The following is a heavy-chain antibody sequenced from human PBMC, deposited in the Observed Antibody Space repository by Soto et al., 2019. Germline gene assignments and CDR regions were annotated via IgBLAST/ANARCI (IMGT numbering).Heavy chain of an antibody. D-gene: IGHD3-3*01. Sequence: ASVKVSCKASGYPFGAYYMHWVRQAPGQGLEWMGIINPSDGRTTYAQKFQGRLTLTRDTSSSTLFMELSSLKAEDTAFYYCGTVGQHLAETFDQWGQGSLVTVSS. CDR1: GYPFGAYY. CDR2: INPSDGRT. J-gene: IGHJ4*02. V-gene: IGHV1-46*01. CDR3: GTVGQHLAETFDQ.